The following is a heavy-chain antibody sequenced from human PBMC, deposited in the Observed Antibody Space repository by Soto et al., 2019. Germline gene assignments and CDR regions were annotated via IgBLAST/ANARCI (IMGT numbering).Heavy chain of an antibody. D-gene: IGHD1-20*01. Sequence: QVQLVQSGAEVKKPGCAVTISCKASGFAFSEYGFSWVRQAPGQGLEWMAWVSLYNGDIHYAQRFQGRVTMTTDTPTETVYMEMRSLRSDDTAVYYCARYPYFKDAFDLWGQGTMVSVSS. J-gene: IGHJ3*01. V-gene: IGHV1-18*01. CDR3: ARYPYFKDAFDL. CDR1: GFAFSEYG. CDR2: VSLYNGDI.